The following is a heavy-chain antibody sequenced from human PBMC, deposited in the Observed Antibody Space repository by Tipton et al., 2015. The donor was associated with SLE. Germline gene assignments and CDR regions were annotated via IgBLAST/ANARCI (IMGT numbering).Heavy chain of an antibody. J-gene: IGHJ4*03. CDR2: IYPGDSDT. CDR3: AGGREPDVFDL. V-gene: IGHV5-51*01. Sequence: QLVQSGAEVKKPGESLKISCTGSGYIFTSYWIGWVRQMTGKGLEWVGIIYPGDSDTRYSPSFRGQVTISADKSITTAYLQGSSLKASDTAMYYCAGGREPDVFDLWGQGTLVIVSS. CDR1: GYIFTSYW. D-gene: IGHD1-14*01.